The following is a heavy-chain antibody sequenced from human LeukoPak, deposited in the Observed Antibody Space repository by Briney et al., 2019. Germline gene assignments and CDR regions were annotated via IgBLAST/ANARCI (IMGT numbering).Heavy chain of an antibody. J-gene: IGHJ5*02. D-gene: IGHD5/OR15-5a*01. CDR3: AGEDVHIVSTGPGEVLIPAWFDP. Sequence: KPSEILSLSCTVFSGSINSDNYYWNWIRQAPGKGLEWIGYISEIGTTYYNPSLKSRVTISEDKSNNQFSLRLTSVTAADTAVYYCAGEDVHIVSTGPGEVLIPAWFDPWGPGTLVIVSS. CDR2: ISEIGTT. CDR1: SGSINSDNYY. V-gene: IGHV4-30-4*01.